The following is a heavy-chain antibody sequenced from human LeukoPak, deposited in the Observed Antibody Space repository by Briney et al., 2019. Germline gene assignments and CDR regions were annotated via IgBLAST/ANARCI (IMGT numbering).Heavy chain of an antibody. Sequence: PGGSLRLSYAASGFTFSSYAMSWVRQAPGKGLEWVSAISGSGGSTYYADSVKGRFSISRDNAKNTLFLQMNSLRAEDTAVYYCARGGGIIAAAVVDWGQGTLVTVSS. J-gene: IGHJ4*02. V-gene: IGHV3-23*01. CDR1: GFTFSSYA. D-gene: IGHD6-13*01. CDR3: ARGGGIIAAAVVD. CDR2: ISGSGGST.